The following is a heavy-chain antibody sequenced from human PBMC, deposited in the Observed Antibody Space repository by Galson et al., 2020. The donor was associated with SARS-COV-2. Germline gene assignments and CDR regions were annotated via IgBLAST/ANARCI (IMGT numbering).Heavy chain of an antibody. CDR1: GFTFSSYA. J-gene: IGHJ4*02. CDR2: ISYDGSNK. D-gene: IGHD3-9*01. CDR3: AREMVIITDYFDY. V-gene: IGHV3-30*04. Sequence: GGSLRLSCAASGFTFSSYAMHWVRQAPGKGLEWVAVISYDGSNKYYADSVKGRFTISRDNSKNTLYLQMNSLRAEDTAVYYCAREMVIITDYFDYWGQGTLVTVSS.